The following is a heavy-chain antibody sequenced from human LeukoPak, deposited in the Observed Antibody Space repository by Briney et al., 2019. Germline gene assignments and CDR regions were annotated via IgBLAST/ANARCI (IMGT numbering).Heavy chain of an antibody. CDR1: GGSITSYY. CDR3: ARVGDGTRTGYYYYYMDV. V-gene: IGHV4-4*07. Sequence: SETLSLTCTVSGGSITSYYWSWIRQPAGKGLEWIGRIYTSGSANYSPSLKSRVTMSVDTSKNQFSLKLSSVTAADTAVYYCARVGDGTRTGYYYYYMDVWGKGTTVTVSS. CDR2: IYTSGSA. J-gene: IGHJ6*03. D-gene: IGHD1-7*01.